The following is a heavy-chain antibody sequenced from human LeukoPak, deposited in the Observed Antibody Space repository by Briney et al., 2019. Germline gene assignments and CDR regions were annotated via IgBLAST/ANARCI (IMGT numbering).Heavy chain of an antibody. CDR2: IYSSGST. Sequence: SETLSLTCGVSGGSISSYYWSWIRQAPGKGLEWIGYIYSSGSTNYNPSLKGRLTISVDTSKNHFSLRLRSVTAADTAVYYCARDLEVGIYDYVWGSYPRSFDYWGQGTLVTVSS. CDR1: GGSISSYY. D-gene: IGHD3-16*02. V-gene: IGHV4-59*01. J-gene: IGHJ4*02. CDR3: ARDLEVGIYDYVWGSYPRSFDY.